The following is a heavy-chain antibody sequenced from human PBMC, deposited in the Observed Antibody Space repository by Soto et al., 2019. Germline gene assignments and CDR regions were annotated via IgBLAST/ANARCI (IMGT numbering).Heavy chain of an antibody. J-gene: IGHJ3*02. CDR2: MSPNSGNT. Sequence: ASVEVSCKXSGYTFTRYDINWVRQATGQGLEWMGWMSPNSGNTGYAQKFQGRVTMTRNTSISTAYMELSSLRSEDTAVYYCARSYDFWSGYYIWGQGTMVTVSS. V-gene: IGHV1-8*01. D-gene: IGHD3-3*01. CDR3: ARSYDFWSGYYI. CDR1: GYTFTRYD.